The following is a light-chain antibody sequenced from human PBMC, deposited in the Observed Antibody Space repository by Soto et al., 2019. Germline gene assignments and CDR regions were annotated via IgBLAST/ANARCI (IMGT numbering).Light chain of an antibody. V-gene: IGLV2-14*01. J-gene: IGLJ1*01. Sequence: SALTQPASVSGSPGQSITISCTGTSSDVGGYNYVSWYQQHPGKAPKVMIYDVSNRPSGISNRFSGSKSGNTAYLTISGLQAEDEADYYCSSYTSSYTVLFGSGTKVTVL. CDR2: DVS. CDR1: SSDVGGYNY. CDR3: SSYTSSYTVL.